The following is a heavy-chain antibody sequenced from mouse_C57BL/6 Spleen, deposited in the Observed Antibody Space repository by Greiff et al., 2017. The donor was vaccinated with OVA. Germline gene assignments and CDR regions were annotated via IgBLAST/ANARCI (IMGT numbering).Heavy chain of an antibody. CDR2: IDPSDSYT. CDR3: ARDSNYVDYYARDD. Sequence: QVQLQQPGAELVMPGASVKLSCKASGYTFTSYWMHWVKQRPGQGLEWIGEIDPSDSYTNYNQKCKGKSTLTVDKSSSTAYMQLSSRTSEDSAVYYCARDSNYVDYYARDDWGQGTSVTVSS. D-gene: IGHD2-5*01. CDR1: GYTFTSYW. V-gene: IGHV1-69*01. J-gene: IGHJ4*01.